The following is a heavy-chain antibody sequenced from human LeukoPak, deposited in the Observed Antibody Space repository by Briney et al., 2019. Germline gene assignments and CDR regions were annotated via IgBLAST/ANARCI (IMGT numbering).Heavy chain of an antibody. CDR3: ARTNPYVWGSYRYRIDWFDP. J-gene: IGHJ5*02. V-gene: IGHV3-21*01. CDR1: GFTFSS. D-gene: IGHD3-16*02. CDR2: ISSSSSYI. Sequence: GGSLRLSCAASGFTFSSMNWVRQAPGKGLEWVSSISSSSSYIYYADSVKGRFTISRDSAKNSLYLQMNSLRAEDTAVYYCARTNPYVWGSYRYRIDWFDPWGQGTLVTVSS.